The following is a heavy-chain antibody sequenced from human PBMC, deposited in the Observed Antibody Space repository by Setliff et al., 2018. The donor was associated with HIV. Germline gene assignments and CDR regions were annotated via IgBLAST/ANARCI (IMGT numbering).Heavy chain of an antibody. CDR1: GYSFINYG. D-gene: IGHD2-21*02. V-gene: IGHV1-18*01. CDR3: ARARLQGIVTAVGPRDNCLDP. CDR2: ISAYTGHT. Sequence: GASVKVSCKASGYSFINYGIAWVRQAPGQGPEWMGWISAYTGHTDYASRFLGRVTLTTDTSTSTAYMELRSLSSDDTAVYFCARARLQGIVTAVGPRDNCLDPWGQGTRVTVSS. J-gene: IGHJ5*02.